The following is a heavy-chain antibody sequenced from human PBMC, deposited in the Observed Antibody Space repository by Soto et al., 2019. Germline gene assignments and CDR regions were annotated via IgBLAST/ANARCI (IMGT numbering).Heavy chain of an antibody. Sequence: GGSLRLSCAASGFTFSSYSMNWVRQAPGKGLEWVSSISSSSSYIYYADSVKGRFTISRDKAKNSLYLQMKSLRAEDTAWYYCAGHHDYGDYGHDAFDIWGQGTMVTVSS. CDR3: AGHHDYGDYGHDAFDI. D-gene: IGHD4-17*01. CDR2: ISSSSSYI. V-gene: IGHV3-21*01. J-gene: IGHJ3*02. CDR1: GFTFSSYS.